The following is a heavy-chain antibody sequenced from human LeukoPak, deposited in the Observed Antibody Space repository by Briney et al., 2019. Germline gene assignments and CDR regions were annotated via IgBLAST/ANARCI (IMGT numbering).Heavy chain of an antibody. D-gene: IGHD3-10*01. V-gene: IGHV4-39*01. CDR3: ARHDSYGSVNWFDP. Sequence: SSETLSLTCTVSGGSISSSSYYWGWIRQPPGKGLEWIATIYYTGSTYYNPSLKSRVTISVDTSKNQFSLKLSSVTAADTAVYYCARHDSYGSVNWFDPWGQGTLVTVSS. CDR1: GGSISSSSYY. J-gene: IGHJ5*02. CDR2: IYYTGST.